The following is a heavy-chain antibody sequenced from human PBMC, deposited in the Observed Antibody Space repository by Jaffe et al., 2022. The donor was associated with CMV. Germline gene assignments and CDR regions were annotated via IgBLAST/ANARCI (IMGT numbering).Heavy chain of an antibody. CDR3: ARVVCSSTSCYFGDDDAFDI. D-gene: IGHD2-2*01. V-gene: IGHV1-18*04. CDR2: ISAYNGNT. Sequence: QVQLVQSGAEVKKPGASVKVSCKASGYTFTSYGISWVRQAPGQGLEWMGWISAYNGNTNYAQKLQGRVTMTTDTSTSTAYMELRSLRSDDTAVYYCARVVCSSTSCYFGDDDAFDIWGQGTMVTVSS. CDR1: GYTFTSYG. J-gene: IGHJ3*02.